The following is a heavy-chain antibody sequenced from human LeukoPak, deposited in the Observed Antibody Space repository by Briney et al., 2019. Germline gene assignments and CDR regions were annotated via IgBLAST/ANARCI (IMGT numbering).Heavy chain of an antibody. V-gene: IGHV1-2*02. CDR2: INPNSGGT. Sequence: ASVKVSCKASGYTFTGYYMHWVRQAPGQGLEWMGWINPNSGGTNYAQKFQGRVTTTRDTSISTAYMELSRLRSDDTAVYYCARDAYYYDSSGYMGNWGQGTLVTVSS. J-gene: IGHJ4*02. D-gene: IGHD3-22*01. CDR3: ARDAYYYDSSGYMGN. CDR1: GYTFTGYY.